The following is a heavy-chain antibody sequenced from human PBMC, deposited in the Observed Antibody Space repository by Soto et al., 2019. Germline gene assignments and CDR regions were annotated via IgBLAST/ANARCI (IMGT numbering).Heavy chain of an antibody. V-gene: IGHV3-30*18. J-gene: IGHJ4*02. Sequence: GGSLRLSCAASGFTFSSYGMHWVRQAPGKGLEWVAVISYDGSNKYYADSVKGRFTISRDNSKNTLYLQMNSLRAEDTAVYYCAKEPRDYDSSGYPDYWGQGTLVTVSS. CDR1: GFTFSSYG. D-gene: IGHD3-22*01. CDR3: AKEPRDYDSSGYPDY. CDR2: ISYDGSNK.